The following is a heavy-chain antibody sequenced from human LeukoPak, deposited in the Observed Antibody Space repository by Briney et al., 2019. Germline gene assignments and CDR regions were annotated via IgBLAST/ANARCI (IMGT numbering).Heavy chain of an antibody. CDR2: ISKSSDYI. CDR1: GFTFSTYA. Sequence: KPGGSLRLSCAASGFTFSTYAMNWVRQAPGKGLEWVSSISKSSDYIKYADSVRGRFTISRDNAKNSLYLQMNSLRAEDTAVYYCARGGGSYSAHAFDIWGQGTMVTVSS. D-gene: IGHD1-26*01. CDR3: ARGGGSYSAHAFDI. V-gene: IGHV3-21*01. J-gene: IGHJ3*02.